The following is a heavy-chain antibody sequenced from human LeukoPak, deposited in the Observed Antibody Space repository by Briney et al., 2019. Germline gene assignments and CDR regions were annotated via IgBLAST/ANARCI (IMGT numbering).Heavy chain of an antibody. D-gene: IGHD3-3*01. CDR2: ISWNSGSI. Sequence: GGSLRLSCAASGFTFDDYAMHWVRQAPGKGLEWVSGISWNSGSIGYADSVKGRFTISRDNAKNSLYLQMNSLRAEDTALYYCAKDPLRFLEWLSPSFDHWGQGTLVTVSS. CDR1: GFTFDDYA. V-gene: IGHV3-9*01. J-gene: IGHJ4*02. CDR3: AKDPLRFLEWLSPSFDH.